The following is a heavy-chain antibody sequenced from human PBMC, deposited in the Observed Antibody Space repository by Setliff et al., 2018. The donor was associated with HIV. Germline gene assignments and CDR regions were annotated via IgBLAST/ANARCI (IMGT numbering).Heavy chain of an antibody. D-gene: IGHD6-13*01. CDR1: GYDFTTNW. V-gene: IGHV5-51*01. Sequence: PGESLKLSCKTSGYDFTTNWVGWVRQMPGKGLEWMGIIRPADSVTRVNPSFQGHVTISADKSISTTYLQWSSLRASDTAMYYCARVFSAGWFDSWGQGTLVTVSS. CDR2: IRPADSVT. J-gene: IGHJ5*01. CDR3: ARVFSAGWFDS.